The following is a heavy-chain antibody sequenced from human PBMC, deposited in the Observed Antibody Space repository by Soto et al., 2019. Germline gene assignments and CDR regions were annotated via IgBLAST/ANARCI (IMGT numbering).Heavy chain of an antibody. Sequence: SETLSLTCAVYGGSFSGYYWSWIRQPPGKGPEWIGEINHSGSTNYNPSLKSRVTISVDTSKNQFSLKLSSVTAADTAVYYCARARSHIAARPNWFDPWGQGTLVTVSS. J-gene: IGHJ5*02. CDR2: INHSGST. CDR3: ARARSHIAARPNWFDP. D-gene: IGHD6-6*01. CDR1: GGSFSGYY. V-gene: IGHV4-34*01.